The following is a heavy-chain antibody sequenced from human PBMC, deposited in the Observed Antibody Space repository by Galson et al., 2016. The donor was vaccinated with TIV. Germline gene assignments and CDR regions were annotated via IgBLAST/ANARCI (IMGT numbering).Heavy chain of an antibody. J-gene: IGHJ6*01. V-gene: IGHV4-38-2*01. CDR1: GYSIKSGYY. Sequence: SETLSLTCAVSGYSIKSGYYWGWIRQPPGKGLQWIGSIYESGTTYSNPSLKSRLTLSVDTSKNQFSLKLSSVTAADTAVYYCMSEGSTVTMQHYFGVDVWGQGTTVIVSS. CDR2: IYESGTT. D-gene: IGHD4-17*01. CDR3: MSEGSTVTMQHYFGVDV.